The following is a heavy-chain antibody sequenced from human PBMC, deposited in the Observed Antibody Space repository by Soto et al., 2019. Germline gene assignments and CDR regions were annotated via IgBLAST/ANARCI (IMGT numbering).Heavy chain of an antibody. CDR1: GASISSSGDYY. CDR3: ARVGLYSGYDTTNWFDP. V-gene: IGHV4-30-4*01. Sequence: PSETLSLTCTVSGASISSSGDYYWSWIRQPPGKGLEWIGYIYQSGSTNYNPSLKSRVTISVDRSKNQFSLKLSSVTAADTAVYYCARVGLYSGYDTTNWFDPWGQGTLVTVYS. J-gene: IGHJ5*02. D-gene: IGHD5-12*01. CDR2: IYQSGST.